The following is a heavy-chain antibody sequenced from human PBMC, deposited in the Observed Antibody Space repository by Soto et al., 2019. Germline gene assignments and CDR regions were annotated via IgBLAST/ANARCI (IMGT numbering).Heavy chain of an antibody. Sequence: VASVKVSCKASGYTFTGYYMHWVRQAPGQGLEWMGWINPNSGGTNYAQKFQGRVTMTRDTSISTAYMELSRLRSDDTAVYYCARIGGYDFWSGYTPYQGGMDVWGQGTTVTVSS. CDR1: GYTFTGYY. D-gene: IGHD3-3*01. CDR2: INPNSGGT. CDR3: ARIGGYDFWSGYTPYQGGMDV. V-gene: IGHV1-2*02. J-gene: IGHJ6*02.